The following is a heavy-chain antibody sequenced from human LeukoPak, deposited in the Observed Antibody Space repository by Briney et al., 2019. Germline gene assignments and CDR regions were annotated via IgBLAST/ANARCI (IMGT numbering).Heavy chain of an antibody. J-gene: IGHJ2*01. CDR3: ARDRIAVAGTTHWYFDL. CDR2: IRYDGSNK. V-gene: IGHV3-30*02. CDR1: GFTFSSYG. D-gene: IGHD6-19*01. Sequence: GGSLRLSCAASGFTFSSYGMYWVRQAPGKGLEWVAFIRYDGSNKYYADSVKGRFTVSRDNSKNTLYLQMKSLRAEDTALYHCARDRIAVAGTTHWYFDLWGRGTLVTVSS.